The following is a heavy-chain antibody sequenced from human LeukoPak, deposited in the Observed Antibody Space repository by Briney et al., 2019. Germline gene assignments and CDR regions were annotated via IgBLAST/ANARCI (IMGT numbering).Heavy chain of an antibody. J-gene: IGHJ4*02. CDR3: ARGRVAGTGYYFDY. Sequence: GGSLRLSCAASGFTFSSYAMHWVRQAPGKGLEWVAVISYDGSNKYYADSVKGRFTISRDNSKNTLYLQMNSLRAEDTAVYYCARGRVAGTGYYFDYWGQGTLVTVSS. CDR1: GFTFSSYA. D-gene: IGHD6-19*01. V-gene: IGHV3-30*14. CDR2: ISYDGSNK.